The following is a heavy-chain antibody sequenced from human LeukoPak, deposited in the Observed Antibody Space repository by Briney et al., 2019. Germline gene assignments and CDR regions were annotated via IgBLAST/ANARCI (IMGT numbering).Heavy chain of an antibody. CDR2: IIPIFGTA. CDR1: GGTFSSYA. J-gene: IGHJ6*02. CDR3: ARTEVEMATTLSYYYCGMDV. Sequence: SVKVSCKASGGTFSSYAISWVRQAPGRGLEWMGGIIPIFGTANYAQKFQGRVTITADESTSTAYMELSSLRSEDTAVYYCARTEVEMATTLSYYYCGMDVWGQGTTVTVSS. D-gene: IGHD5-24*01. V-gene: IGHV1-69*13.